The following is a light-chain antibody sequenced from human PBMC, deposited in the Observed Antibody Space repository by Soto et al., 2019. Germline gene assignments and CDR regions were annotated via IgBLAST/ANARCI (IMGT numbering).Light chain of an antibody. J-gene: IGKJ2*01. CDR2: AAS. Sequence: DIQMTQSPSSLSASVGDRVTITCRASQTVSRFLNWYHQKPGKAPNLLIYAASTLQSGVPSRFNGSGSGTDFTLTITSLEPEDFAVYYCQQYDHSPPTFGQGTKVEF. V-gene: IGKV1-39*01. CDR3: QQYDHSPPT. CDR1: QTVSRF.